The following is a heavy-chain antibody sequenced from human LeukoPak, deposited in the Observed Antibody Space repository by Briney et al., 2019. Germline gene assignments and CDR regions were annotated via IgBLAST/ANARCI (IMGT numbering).Heavy chain of an antibody. CDR2: IYRSGST. D-gene: IGHD3-9*01. V-gene: IGHV4-38-2*02. CDR3: ARSLVLRYFDWLLYPDAFDI. CDR1: SYSINSGYY. Sequence: SETLSLTCTVSSYSINSGYYWGWIRQPPGKGLEWIGNIYRSGSTYYNPSLESRVTISVDTSKNQFSLKLSSVTAADTAVYYCARSLVLRYFDWLLYPDAFDIWGQGTMVTVSS. J-gene: IGHJ3*02.